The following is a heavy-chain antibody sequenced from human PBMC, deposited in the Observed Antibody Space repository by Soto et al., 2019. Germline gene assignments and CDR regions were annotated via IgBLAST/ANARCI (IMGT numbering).Heavy chain of an antibody. J-gene: IGHJ5*01. CDR3: ARQQLGTRHWFDR. V-gene: IGHV5-10-1*01. Sequence: GESLKISCKDSEASFHKYWISCARQNPGKGLEWMGMIDPSDSYTNYNPSFQGHVTISADKSITSVYLHWSSLKASDTAMYYCARQQLGTRHWFDRWGQATKVTVSS. CDR1: EASFHKYW. CDR2: IDPSDSYT. D-gene: IGHD3-16*01.